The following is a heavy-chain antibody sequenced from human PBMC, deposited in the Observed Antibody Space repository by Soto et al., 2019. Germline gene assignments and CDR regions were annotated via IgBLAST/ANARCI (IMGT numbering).Heavy chain of an antibody. Sequence: ASVKVSCKASGYKFTTYFIHWVRQAPGQGVEWXGMXXPXXDXGXXXKXXGRVTMTIDTSTTTAYMELRNLTSEDTAVYFSVRGYCTTSPCSGDFQFWGQGTLVTSPQ. V-gene: IGHV1-46*01. D-gene: IGHD2-15*01. CDR1: GYKFTTYF. CDR3: VRGYCTTSPCSGDFQF. CDR2: XXPXXDX. J-gene: IGHJ1*01.